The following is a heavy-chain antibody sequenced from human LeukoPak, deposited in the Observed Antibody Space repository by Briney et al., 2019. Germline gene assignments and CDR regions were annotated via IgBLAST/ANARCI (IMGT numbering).Heavy chain of an antibody. Sequence: QPGGSLRLSCAASGFTFSSYWMSWVRQAPGKGLEWVANIKQDGSEKYYADSVKGRFTISRDNSKNTLYLQMNSLRAEDTAVYYCAKDLVRGVIDYWGQGTLVTVSS. V-gene: IGHV3-7*01. J-gene: IGHJ4*02. CDR3: AKDLVRGVIDY. D-gene: IGHD3-10*01. CDR2: IKQDGSEK. CDR1: GFTFSSYW.